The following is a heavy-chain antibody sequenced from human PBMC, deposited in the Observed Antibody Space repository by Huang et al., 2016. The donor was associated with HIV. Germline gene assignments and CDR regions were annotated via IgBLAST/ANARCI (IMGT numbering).Heavy chain of an antibody. V-gene: IGHV3-11*04. D-gene: IGHD5-12*01. CDR1: GFTFSDYY. CDR2: IPSSGNII. Sequence: VHLVESGGDLVKPGGSMRLSCVASGFTFSDYYMSLIRQASGKGLECVSYIPSSGNIIYYADAVKGRFTISRDNAKNSLYLQMHSLRAEDTAVYYCARWGYGGYDPLFDYWGQGTLVTVSS. CDR3: ARWGYGGYDPLFDY. J-gene: IGHJ4*02.